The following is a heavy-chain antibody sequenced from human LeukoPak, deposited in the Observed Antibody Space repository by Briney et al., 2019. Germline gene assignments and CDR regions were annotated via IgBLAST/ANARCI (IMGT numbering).Heavy chain of an antibody. CDR2: INHSGST. Sequence: SETLSLTCAVYGGSFSGYYWSWIRQPPGKGLEWIGEINHSGSTNYNPSLKSRVTISVDTSKNQFSLKLSSVTAADTAVYYCARARRYYDILTGRYYYYGMDVWGQGTTVTVSS. V-gene: IGHV4-34*01. CDR3: ARARRYYDILTGRYYYYGMDV. D-gene: IGHD3-9*01. J-gene: IGHJ6*02. CDR1: GGSFSGYY.